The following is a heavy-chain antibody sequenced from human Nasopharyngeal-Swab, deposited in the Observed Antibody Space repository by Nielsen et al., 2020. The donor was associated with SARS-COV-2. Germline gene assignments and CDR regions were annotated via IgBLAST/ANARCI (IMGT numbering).Heavy chain of an antibody. V-gene: IGHV3-11*04. Sequence: GESLKTSCAASGFTFSDYYMSWIRQAPGKGLGWGSYISSSGSTIYYADSVKGRFTISRDKAKNSLYLQMNSLRAEDTAVYYCASLLWFGELPSDYYYYGMDVWGQGTTVTVSS. J-gene: IGHJ6*02. CDR2: ISSSGSTI. D-gene: IGHD3-10*01. CDR1: GFTFSDYY. CDR3: ASLLWFGELPSDYYYYGMDV.